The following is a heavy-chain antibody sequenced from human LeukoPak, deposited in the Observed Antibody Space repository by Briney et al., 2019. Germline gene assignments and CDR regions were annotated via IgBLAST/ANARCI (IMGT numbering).Heavy chain of an antibody. CDR3: AKDDGNYGDY. CDR2: ISSSSSTI. J-gene: IGHJ4*02. V-gene: IGHV3-48*01. Sequence: GGSLRLSCAASGFTFSSYSMNWVRQAPGKGLEWASYISSSSSTIYYADSVKGRFTISRDNAKNSLYLQMNSLKPEDTAVYYCAKDDGNYGDYWGQGTLVTVSS. CDR1: GFTFSSYS.